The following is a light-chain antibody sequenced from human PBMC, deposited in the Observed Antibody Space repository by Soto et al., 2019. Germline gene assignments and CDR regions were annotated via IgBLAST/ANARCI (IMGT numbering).Light chain of an antibody. J-gene: IGKJ1*01. CDR1: QTISSY. V-gene: IGKV3-20*01. CDR2: GAS. Sequence: EIVLTQSPATLSLSPGERATLSCRASQTISSYLAWYQQKPGQAPRLLIYGASSRATGIPDRFSGSGSGTDFTLTISRLEPEDFAVYYCQQHVSSPQTFGQGTKVDI. CDR3: QQHVSSPQT.